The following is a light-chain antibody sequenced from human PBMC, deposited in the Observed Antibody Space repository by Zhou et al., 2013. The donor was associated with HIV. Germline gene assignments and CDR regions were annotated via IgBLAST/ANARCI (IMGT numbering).Light chain of an antibody. CDR1: QSISTY. Sequence: DIQMTQSPSSLSASVGDRVTITCRASQSISTYLNWYQQKLGKAPKLLTYGSTSLQSGVPSRFSGSGSGTDFTLTISGLQPEDVATYYCQQSYNTPHTFGQGTKLE. CDR3: QQSYNTPHT. J-gene: IGKJ2*01. CDR2: GST. V-gene: IGKV1-39*01.